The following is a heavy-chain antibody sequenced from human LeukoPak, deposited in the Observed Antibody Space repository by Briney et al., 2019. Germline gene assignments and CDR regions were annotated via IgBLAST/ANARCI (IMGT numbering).Heavy chain of an antibody. CDR2: INHSGST. CDR3: ARGNIAAAGRWVYYYYGMDV. V-gene: IGHV4-34*01. CDR1: GGSFSGYY. Sequence: SETLSLTCAVYGGSFSGYYWSWIRQPPGKGLEWIGGINHSGSTNYNPSLKSRVTISVDTSKNQFSLKLSSVTAADTAVYYCARGNIAAAGRWVYYYYGMDVWGQGTTVTVSS. D-gene: IGHD6-13*01. J-gene: IGHJ6*02.